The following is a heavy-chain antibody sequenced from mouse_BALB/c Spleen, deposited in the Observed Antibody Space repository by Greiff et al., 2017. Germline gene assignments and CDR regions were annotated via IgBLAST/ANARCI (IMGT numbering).Heavy chain of an antibody. CDR2: ISSGGSYT. CDR1: GFTFSSYA. D-gene: IGHD2-14*01. CDR3: ARGSHRYDGGAD. Sequence: EVQLVESGGGLVKPGGSLKLSCAASGFTFSSYAMSWVRQSPEKRLEWVAEISSGGSYTYYPDTVTGRFTISRDNAKNTLYLEMSSLRSEDTAMYYCARGSHRYDGGADWGQGTSVTVSS. V-gene: IGHV5-9-4*01. J-gene: IGHJ4*01.